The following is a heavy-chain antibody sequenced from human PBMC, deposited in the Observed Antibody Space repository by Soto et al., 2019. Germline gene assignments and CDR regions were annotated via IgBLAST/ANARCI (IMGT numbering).Heavy chain of an antibody. Sequence: QVQLVQSGAEVKKPGASVKVSCKASGYTFTSYAMHWVRQAPGQRLEWMGWINAGNGNTKYSQKFQGRFTITRDTSASTAYMELSSLRSEDTAVYYCARDPGYSYGYNWGQGTLVTVSS. CDR1: GYTFTSYA. V-gene: IGHV1-3*01. CDR3: ARDPGYSYGYN. D-gene: IGHD5-18*01. J-gene: IGHJ4*02. CDR2: INAGNGNT.